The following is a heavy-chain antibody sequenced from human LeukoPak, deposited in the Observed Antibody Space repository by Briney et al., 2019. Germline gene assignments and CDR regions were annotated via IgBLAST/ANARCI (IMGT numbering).Heavy chain of an antibody. Sequence: GGSLRLSCAPSVFTFSRYDMICVRQAPGRGRVWVLYVSSGGSTTHYADSVKGRFTISRDNAKNSLYLQMNSLRAEDTAVYYCARVIIVGATGIWGQGKMVTVSS. CDR3: ARVIIVGATGI. V-gene: IGHV3-48*03. D-gene: IGHD1-26*01. CDR2: VSSGGSTT. J-gene: IGHJ3*02. CDR1: VFTFSRYD.